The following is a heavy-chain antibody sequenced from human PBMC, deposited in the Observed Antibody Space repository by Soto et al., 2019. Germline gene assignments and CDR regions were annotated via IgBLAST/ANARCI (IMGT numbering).Heavy chain of an antibody. V-gene: IGHV1-18*04. J-gene: IGHJ6*02. CDR1: GYTFTSYG. Sequence: EASVKVSCKASGYTFTSYGISWVRQAPGQGLEWMGWISACNGNTKYAQKLQGRVTMTTDTSTSTAYMELSSLRSDDTAVYYCARGKGMEENYFYYGLDIWGQGTTVTVSS. D-gene: IGHD1-1*01. CDR3: ARGKGMEENYFYYGLDI. CDR2: ISACNGNT.